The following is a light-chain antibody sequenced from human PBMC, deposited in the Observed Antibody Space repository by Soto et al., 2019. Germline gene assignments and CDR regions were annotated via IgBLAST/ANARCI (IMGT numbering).Light chain of an antibody. J-gene: IGLJ1*01. CDR2: EVN. Sequence: QSVLTQPPSASGSPGQSVAISCTGTSSDVGGYNYVSWHQQHPGKAPKLMIYEVNKRPSGVPDRFSGSKSGNTASLTVSGLQAEDEADYYCSSYAGSSNVFGTGTKVT. CDR1: SSDVGGYNY. V-gene: IGLV2-8*01. CDR3: SSYAGSSNV.